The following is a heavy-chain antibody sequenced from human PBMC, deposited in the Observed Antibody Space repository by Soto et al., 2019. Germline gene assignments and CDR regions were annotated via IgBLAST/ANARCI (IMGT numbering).Heavy chain of an antibody. J-gene: IGHJ6*02. CDR1: GFTFSTYC. V-gene: IGHV3-74*01. CDR2: MNSDGSST. D-gene: IGHD6-19*01. Sequence: EVQLVESGGGLVQPGGSLRLSCAASGFTFSTYCMHWVRQVPGKGLEWLSRMNSDGSSTSYADSVRGRFIISRDNDKNTLFLQKSSLRAEDTAVYYFEREGSSYYYYSMAVWGQGTTVTVSS. CDR3: EREGSSYYYYSMAV.